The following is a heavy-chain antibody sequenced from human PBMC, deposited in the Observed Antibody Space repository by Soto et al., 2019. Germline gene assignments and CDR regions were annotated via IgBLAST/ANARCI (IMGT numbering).Heavy chain of an antibody. CDR3: ARASWFGEFDFDY. D-gene: IGHD3-10*01. Sequence: SETLSLTCTVSGGSVSSGSYYWSWIRQPPGKGLEWIGYIYYSGSTNYNPSLKSRVTISVDTSKNQFSLKLSSVTAADTAVYYCARASWFGEFDFDYWGQGTLVTVSS. J-gene: IGHJ4*02. CDR2: IYYSGST. V-gene: IGHV4-61*01. CDR1: GGSVSSGSYY.